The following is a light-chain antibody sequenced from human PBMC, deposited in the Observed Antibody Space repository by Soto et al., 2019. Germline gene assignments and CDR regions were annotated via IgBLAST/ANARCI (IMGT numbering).Light chain of an antibody. CDR2: QDS. CDR1: KLGDKY. J-gene: IGLJ2*01. V-gene: IGLV3-1*01. CDR3: QAWDSSYLV. Sequence: SYELTQPPSVSVSPGQTASITCSGDKLGDKYACWYQQKPGQSPVLVIYQDSKRPSGSPERFSGSNSGNTATLTISGTQAMDEADYYCQAWDSSYLVFGRGTKVTVL.